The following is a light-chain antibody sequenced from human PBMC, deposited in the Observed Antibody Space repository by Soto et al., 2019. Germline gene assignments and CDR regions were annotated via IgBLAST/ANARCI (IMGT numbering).Light chain of an antibody. Sequence: QSALTQPASVSGSPGQSITISCTGTSSDVGSYKFVSWYQQHAGKAPKLMIYEGSKRPSGVSNRFSASKSGNTASLTSSGLQAEDDDDYYCCSYAGDSAWVFGGGTQLTVL. CDR1: SSDVGSYKF. CDR2: EGS. CDR3: CSYAGDSAWV. V-gene: IGLV2-23*01. J-gene: IGLJ3*02.